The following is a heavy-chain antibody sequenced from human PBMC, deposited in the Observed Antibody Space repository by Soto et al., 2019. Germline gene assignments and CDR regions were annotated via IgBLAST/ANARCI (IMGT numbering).Heavy chain of an antibody. CDR3: ARGETGLFGSFDI. Sequence: SATLSLTCAVYGGSVSGYYWSWIRQPPGKGLEWIGEINHSGSTNYNPSLKSRVTISVDTSKNQFSLKLSSVIAADTAVYYCARGETGLFGSFDIWGQGTMVTVSS. CDR2: INHSGST. CDR1: GGSVSGYY. J-gene: IGHJ3*02. D-gene: IGHD1-1*01. V-gene: IGHV4-34*01.